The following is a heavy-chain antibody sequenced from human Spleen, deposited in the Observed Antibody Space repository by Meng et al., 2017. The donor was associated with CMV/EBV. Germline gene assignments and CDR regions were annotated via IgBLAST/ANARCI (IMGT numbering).Heavy chain of an antibody. V-gene: IGHV3-7*03. D-gene: IGHD5-18*01. J-gene: IGHJ4*02. CDR1: GFTFSSYW. Sequence: GGSLRLSCAASGFTFSSYWMSWVRQAPGKGLEWVANIKQDGSEKYYVDSVKGRFTISRDNSKNTLYLQMNNLRAEDTALYYCANVGYSYGYVYYFDYWGQGTLVTVSS. CDR3: ANVGYSYGYVYYFDY. CDR2: IKQDGSEK.